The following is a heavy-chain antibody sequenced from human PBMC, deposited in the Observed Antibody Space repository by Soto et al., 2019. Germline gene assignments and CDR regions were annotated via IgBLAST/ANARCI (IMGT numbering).Heavy chain of an antibody. Sequence: QVHLVQSGAEVKKPGSSVKVSCKASGGTVSSYAISWVRQAPGQGLEWMGGIIPIFGTANYAQKFQGRVTITADASTSTAYMELSSLRSEDPAVYYCASATVIAAAVYYYYGMDVWGQGTKVTVSS. V-gene: IGHV1-69*01. D-gene: IGHD6-13*01. CDR3: ASATVIAAAVYYYYGMDV. CDR2: IIPIFGTA. CDR1: GGTVSSYA. J-gene: IGHJ6*02.